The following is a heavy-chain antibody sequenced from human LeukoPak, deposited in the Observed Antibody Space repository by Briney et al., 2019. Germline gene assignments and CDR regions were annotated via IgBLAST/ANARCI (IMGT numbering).Heavy chain of an antibody. CDR1: GYTFTGYY. Sequence: SVKVSCKASGYTFTGYYMHWVRQAPGQGLEWMGGIIPIFGTANYAQKFQGRVTITADESTSTAYMELSSLRSEDTAVYYCARAASYRLRFLEWFRWFDPWGQGTLVTVSS. CDR2: IIPIFGTA. V-gene: IGHV1-69*13. D-gene: IGHD3-3*01. CDR3: ARAASYRLRFLEWFRWFDP. J-gene: IGHJ5*02.